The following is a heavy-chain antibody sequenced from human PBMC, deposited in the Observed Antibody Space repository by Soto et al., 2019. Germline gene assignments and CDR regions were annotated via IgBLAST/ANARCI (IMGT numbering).Heavy chain of an antibody. Sequence: GGSLRLSCAASGFTFSSYAMNWVRQAPGKGLEWVSGISDSDGSTNYANSVKGRFTISRDNSKNTLYLQMNSLRAEDTAVYYCPRDPSASGPEFDYWGQGTLVTVSS. J-gene: IGHJ4*01. D-gene: IGHD6-19*01. CDR1: GFTFSSYA. CDR3: PRDPSASGPEFDY. V-gene: IGHV3-23*01. CDR2: ISDSDGST.